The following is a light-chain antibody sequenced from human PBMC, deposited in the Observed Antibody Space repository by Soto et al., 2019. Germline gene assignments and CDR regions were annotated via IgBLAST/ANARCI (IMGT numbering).Light chain of an antibody. J-gene: IGLJ2*01. V-gene: IGLV2-14*03. CDR3: SSYGSSNTVV. Sequence: QSALTQPASVSGSPGQSITISCTGTSSDVGGYNYVSWYQHHPGKAPKLMIYDVRNRPSGVSNRFSGSKSGNTASLTISGLQAEDEADYYCSSYGSSNTVVFGGGTKVTVL. CDR1: SSDVGGYNY. CDR2: DVR.